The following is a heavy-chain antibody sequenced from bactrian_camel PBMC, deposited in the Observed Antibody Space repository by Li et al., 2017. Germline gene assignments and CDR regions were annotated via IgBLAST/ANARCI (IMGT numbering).Heavy chain of an antibody. CDR3: AARSVGWCPLFEHWLGKRAYTPGGYFAK. J-gene: IGHJ4*01. CDR2: IDSHETI. D-gene: IGHD1*01. Sequence: SGGGSVQVGGSLQLTCVASGSTAGAYNWGWFRQSVGKPREGVAVIDSHETIAYRDSVKGRFTISQDMDKNTLYLQMNSLKPEDTAMYYCAARSVGWCPLFEHWLGKRAYTPGGYFAKWGQGTQVTVS. CDR1: GSTAGAYN. V-gene: IGHV3S53*01.